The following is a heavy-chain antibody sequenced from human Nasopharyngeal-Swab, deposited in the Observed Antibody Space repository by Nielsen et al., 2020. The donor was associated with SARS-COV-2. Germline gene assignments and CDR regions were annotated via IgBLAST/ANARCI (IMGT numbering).Heavy chain of an antibody. D-gene: IGHD2-2*01. J-gene: IGHJ4*02. Sequence: GQAPGRGLEWIGNIDDSGTTFYSPSLKTRVTLSVDTSQNQFSLNLISVTAADTAVYYCARRVVSPEFYFDYWGQGALVTVSS. CDR2: IDDSGTT. V-gene: IGHV4-39*01. CDR3: ARRVVSPEFYFDY.